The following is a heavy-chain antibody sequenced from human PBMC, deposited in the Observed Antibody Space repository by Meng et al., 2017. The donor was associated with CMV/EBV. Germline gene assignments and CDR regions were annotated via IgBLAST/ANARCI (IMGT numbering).Heavy chain of an antibody. CDR1: GFTDSSNY. CDR3: ARAQGKGYSSGWLYFDY. Sequence: GESLKISCAASGFTDSSNYMSWVRQAPGKGLEWVSVIYSGGSTYYADSVKGRFSISSDNSKNTLYLQMNSLRAEDTAVYYCARAQGKGYSSGWLYFDYWGQGTLVTVSS. CDR2: IYSGGST. D-gene: IGHD6-19*01. J-gene: IGHJ4*02. V-gene: IGHV3-53*01.